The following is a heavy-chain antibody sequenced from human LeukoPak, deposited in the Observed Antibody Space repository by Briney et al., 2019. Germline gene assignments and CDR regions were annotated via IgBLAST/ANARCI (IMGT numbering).Heavy chain of an antibody. CDR3: AKADRGWYADFDY. Sequence: GRSLRLSCAASGFTFSSYAMYWVRQAPGKGLEWVAVISYDGNNKYYADSVKGRFTISRDNSKNTLYLQMNSLRAEDTAVYYCAKADRGWYADFDYWGQGTLVTVSS. V-gene: IGHV3-30-3*01. CDR1: GFTFSSYA. CDR2: ISYDGNNK. J-gene: IGHJ4*02. D-gene: IGHD6-19*01.